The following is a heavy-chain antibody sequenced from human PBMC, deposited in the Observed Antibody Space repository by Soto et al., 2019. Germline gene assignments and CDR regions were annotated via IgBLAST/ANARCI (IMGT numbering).Heavy chain of an antibody. CDR2: ISVTSGSI. V-gene: IGHV3-48*02. CDR1: GFTFSSFA. CDR3: VRDHIWAFDF. J-gene: IGHJ3*01. Sequence: EVQLVESGGGLVQPGGSLRTSCAASGFTFSSFALNWVRQAPGKGLEWISYISVTSGSIFYADSVKVRFTISRDDARNSLYLQMNTLRDEDTAVYFCVRDHIWAFDFWGRGTMVTVSS. D-gene: IGHD2-21*01.